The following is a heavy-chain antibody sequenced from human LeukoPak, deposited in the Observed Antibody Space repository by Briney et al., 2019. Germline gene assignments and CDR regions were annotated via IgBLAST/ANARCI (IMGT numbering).Heavy chain of an antibody. D-gene: IGHD1-14*01. Sequence: SSETLSLTCTVSGGSISSSSYYWGWIRQPPGKGLEWIGSIYYSGSTYYNPSLKSRVTISVDTSKNQFSLKLSSVTAADTAVYYCARDPPGKPFDYSGQGTLVTVSS. CDR1: GGSISSSSYY. CDR3: ARDPPGKPFDY. CDR2: IYYSGST. V-gene: IGHV4-39*07. J-gene: IGHJ4*02.